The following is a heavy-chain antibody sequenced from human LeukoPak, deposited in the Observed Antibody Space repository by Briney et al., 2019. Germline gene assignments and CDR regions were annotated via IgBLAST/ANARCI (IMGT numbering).Heavy chain of an antibody. D-gene: IGHD3-22*01. CDR2: ISSSSSSI. J-gene: IGHJ4*02. CDR3: CASNSYYYDSSGSDY. Sequence: GGSLRLSCAASGFTFSSYSTNWVRQAPGKGLEWVSSISSSSSSIHYADSVKGRLTISRDNAKNSLYLQLNSLSAEDTAVYYCCASNSYYYDSSGSDYWGQGTLVTVSS. CDR1: GFTFSSYS. V-gene: IGHV3-21*01.